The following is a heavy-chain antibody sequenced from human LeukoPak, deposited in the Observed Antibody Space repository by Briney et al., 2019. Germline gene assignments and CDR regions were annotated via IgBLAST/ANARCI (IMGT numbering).Heavy chain of an antibody. D-gene: IGHD2-15*01. J-gene: IGHJ6*03. CDR2: IYTSGST. CDR3: ARASNFCSGGSCYSRRSDTYYYYMDV. V-gene: IGHV4-4*07. CDR1: GGSISIYY. Sequence: PSETLSLTCTVSGGSISIYYWSWIRQPAGKGLEWIGRIYTSGSTNYNPSLKSRVTMSVDTSKNQFSLKLSSVTAADTAVYYCARASNFCSGGSCYSRRSDTYYYYMDVWGKGTTVTVSS.